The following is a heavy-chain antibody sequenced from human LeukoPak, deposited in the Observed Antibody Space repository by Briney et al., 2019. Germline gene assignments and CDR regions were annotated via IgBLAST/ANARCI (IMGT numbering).Heavy chain of an antibody. CDR1: GFTFSNYW. CDR3: ARDRGYYVFDY. D-gene: IGHD3-22*01. J-gene: IGHJ4*02. CDR2: VKPDGSEK. Sequence: GSLRLSCAASGFTFSNYWMTWFRQAPGKGLEWVAHVKPDGSEKSYVDSVKGRFTISRDNAQNSLYLQMNSLRAEDTAVYYCARDRGYYVFDYWGQGTLVTVSS. V-gene: IGHV3-7*01.